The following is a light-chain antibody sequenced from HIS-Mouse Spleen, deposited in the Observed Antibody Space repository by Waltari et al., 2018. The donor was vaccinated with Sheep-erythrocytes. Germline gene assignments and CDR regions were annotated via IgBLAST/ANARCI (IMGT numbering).Light chain of an antibody. CDR2: SAS. J-gene: IGKJ3*01. Sequence: EIVLTQSPGTLSLSPGERATLSCRASQSVSSSYLAWYQQKPGQAPRLLIYSASSMATGIPDRFSGSGSGTDFTLTISRLEPEDFAVYYCQQYGSSPFTFGPGTKVDIK. CDR1: QSVSSSY. V-gene: IGKV3-20*01. CDR3: QQYGSSPFT.